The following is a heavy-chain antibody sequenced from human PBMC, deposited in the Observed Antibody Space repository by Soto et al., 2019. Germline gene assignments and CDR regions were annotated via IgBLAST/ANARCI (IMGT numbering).Heavy chain of an antibody. D-gene: IGHD6-19*01. V-gene: IGHV4-39*01. Sequence: LQLQESGPGMVKPSETLFLSCSVAGGSISTLNNYWGWVRQPPGKGLEWIGSISDRGATFYNASLESRLSISLGTPKNQFSLRLNSVTAADTALYFCTRHRLQWLVYFDYCGPGILVSVS. CDR3: TRHRLQWLVYFDY. CDR2: ISDRGAT. CDR1: GGSISTLNNY. J-gene: IGHJ4*02.